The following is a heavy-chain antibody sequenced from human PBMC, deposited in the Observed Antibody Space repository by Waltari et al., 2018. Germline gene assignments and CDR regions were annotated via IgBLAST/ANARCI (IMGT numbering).Heavy chain of an antibody. Sequence: QLQLQESGPGLVKPSETLSLTCTVSVGSISSSSYYWGWIRQPPGKGLEWIGSIYYSGRTYYNPSLKSRVTISVDTSKNQFSLKLSSVTAADTAVYYCAREDIWTGPTDYWGQGTLVTVSS. D-gene: IGHD3-9*01. V-gene: IGHV4-39*07. J-gene: IGHJ4*02. CDR1: VGSISSSSYY. CDR2: IYYSGRT. CDR3: AREDIWTGPTDY.